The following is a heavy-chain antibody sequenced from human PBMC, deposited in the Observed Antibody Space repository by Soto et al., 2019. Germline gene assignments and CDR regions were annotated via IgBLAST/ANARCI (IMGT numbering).Heavy chain of an antibody. CDR1: GGSISSGGYY. Sequence: ASETLSLTCTVSGGSISSGGYYWSWIRQHPGKGLEWIGYIYYSGSTYYNPSLKSRVTISVDTSKNQFSLKLSSVTAADTAVYYCARVRKGDYDSSGYYYWGQGTLVTVSS. CDR2: IYYSGST. D-gene: IGHD3-22*01. J-gene: IGHJ4*02. CDR3: ARVRKGDYDSSGYYY. V-gene: IGHV4-31*03.